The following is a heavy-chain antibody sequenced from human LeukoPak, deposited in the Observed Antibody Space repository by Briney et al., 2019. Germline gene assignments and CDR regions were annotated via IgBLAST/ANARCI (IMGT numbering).Heavy chain of an antibody. V-gene: IGHV4-61*08. CDR3: ARQPSPGDYGMDV. J-gene: IGHJ6*02. CDR1: GGSISSGGYY. Sequence: SETLSLTCTVSGGSISSGGYYWSWIRQPPGKGLEWIGYIYYSGSTNYNPSLKSRVTISVDTSKNQFSLKLSSVTAADTAVYYCARQPSPGDYGMDVWGQGTTVTVSS. D-gene: IGHD7-27*01. CDR2: IYYSGST.